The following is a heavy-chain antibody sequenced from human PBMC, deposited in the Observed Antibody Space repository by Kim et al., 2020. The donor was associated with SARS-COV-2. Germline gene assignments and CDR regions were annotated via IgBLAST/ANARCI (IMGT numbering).Heavy chain of an antibody. D-gene: IGHD2-2*01. CDR2: ISDSGSTI. CDR1: GFTFSDHS. Sequence: GGSLRLSCAASGFTFSDHSMSWIRQAPGKGLEWVSYISDSGSTIYYADSVKGRFTISRDNAKNSLYLHMNSLRAVDTAIYYCARLYGLTAAHWFDPWGQGTLVTVSS. V-gene: IGHV3-11*04. CDR3: ARLYGLTAAHWFDP. J-gene: IGHJ5*02.